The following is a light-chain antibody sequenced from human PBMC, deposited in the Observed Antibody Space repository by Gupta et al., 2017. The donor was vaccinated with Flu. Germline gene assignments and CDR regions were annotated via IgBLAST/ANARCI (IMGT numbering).Light chain of an antibody. CDR1: QSISSY. CDR3: QESYSEPYT. V-gene: IGKV1-39*01. CDR2: AAS. J-gene: IGKJ2*01. Sequence: DIQMTQSPSSSSASVGDRVTITCRASQSISSYLNWYQRKPGKAPELLIYAASSLQSGVPSRFSGSGSGTDFTLTISSLQVEDSATFYCQESYSEPYTFGQGTKLEIK.